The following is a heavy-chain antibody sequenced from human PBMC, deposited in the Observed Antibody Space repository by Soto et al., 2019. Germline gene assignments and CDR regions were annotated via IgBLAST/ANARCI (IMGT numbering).Heavy chain of an antibody. D-gene: IGHD3-10*01. CDR1: GGSISSNNW. CDR3: ARHNYGSGSTYFDY. Sequence: PSETLSLTCTVSGGSISSNNWWSWVRQPPGKGLEWIGEIYYSGSTNYNPSLKSRVTISVDTSKNQFSLKLNSMTAADTAVYYCARHNYGSGSTYFDYWGQGTLVTVSS. V-gene: IGHV4-4*02. CDR2: IYYSGST. J-gene: IGHJ4*02.